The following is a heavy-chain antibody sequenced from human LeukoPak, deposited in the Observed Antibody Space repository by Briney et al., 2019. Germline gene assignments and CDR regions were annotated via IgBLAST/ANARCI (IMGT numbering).Heavy chain of an antibody. CDR2: INGDGVTT. CDR1: GFVFEDYT. J-gene: IGHJ4*02. D-gene: IGHD3-16*01. CDR3: VKGGGGYDGEIESLGFDF. Sequence: GGSLRLACVASGFVFEDYTMHWVRQAPGKGPEWVSLINGDGVTTFYTDSVKGRFTTSRDNNKNSLYLHMDSLRTEDTALYYCVKGGGGYDGEIESLGFDFWGQGTLVIVSS. V-gene: IGHV3-43*01.